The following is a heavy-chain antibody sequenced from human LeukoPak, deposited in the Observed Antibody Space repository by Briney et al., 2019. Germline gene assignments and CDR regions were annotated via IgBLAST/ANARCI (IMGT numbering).Heavy chain of an antibody. CDR2: IYYSGST. V-gene: IGHV4-39*02. J-gene: IGHJ3*02. D-gene: IGHD5-12*01. Sequence: SETLSLTCTVSGGSISSSSYYWGWIRQPPGKGLEWIGSIYYSGSTYYNPSLKSRVTISVDTSKNQFSLRLSSVTAADTAVCYCARDGGGYSGYDWDAFDIWGQGTMVTVSS. CDR1: GGSISSSSYY. CDR3: ARDGGGYSGYDWDAFDI.